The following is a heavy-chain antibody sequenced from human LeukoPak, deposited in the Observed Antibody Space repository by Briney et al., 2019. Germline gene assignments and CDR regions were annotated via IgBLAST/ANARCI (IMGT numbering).Heavy chain of an antibody. CDR2: ISYSGTT. D-gene: IGHD3-16*02. J-gene: IGHJ4*02. CDR1: GGSISSSSYY. Sequence: SETLSLTCTVSGGSISSSSYYWGWIRQPPGKGLEGVGSISYSGTTYYNPSLKSRVTISVDTSKNHFSLKLSSVTAADTAVYYCAPAYVWGSFRTFNYWGQGTLVTVSS. CDR3: APAYVWGSFRTFNY. V-gene: IGHV4-39*02.